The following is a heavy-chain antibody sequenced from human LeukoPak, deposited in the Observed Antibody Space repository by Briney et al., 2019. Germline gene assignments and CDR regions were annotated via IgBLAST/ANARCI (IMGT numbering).Heavy chain of an antibody. J-gene: IGHJ4*02. V-gene: IGHV3-74*01. D-gene: IGHD3-3*01. CDR3: ARDNEWLLYDY. CDR2: IKTDVSTT. CDR1: GFTFSTYS. Sequence: GGSLRLSCAASGFTFSTYSMHWVRQAPGKGLVWVSRIKTDVSTTNYADFVEGRFTISRDNAKNTLYLQMNRLRAEDTAVYYCARDNEWLLYDYWGQGTLVTVSS.